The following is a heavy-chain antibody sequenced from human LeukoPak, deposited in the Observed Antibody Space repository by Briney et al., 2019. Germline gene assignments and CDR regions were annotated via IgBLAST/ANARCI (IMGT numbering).Heavy chain of an antibody. J-gene: IGHJ4*02. CDR2: IYYSGST. Sequence: SETLSLTCTVSGGSISSYYWSWIRQPPGKGLEWIGYIYYSGSTNYNPSLKSRVTISVDTSKNQFSLKLSSVTAADTAVYYCARVPRVDVYFDYWGQGTLVTVSS. CDR3: ARVPRVDVYFDY. D-gene: IGHD5-12*01. CDR1: GGSISSYY. V-gene: IGHV4-59*01.